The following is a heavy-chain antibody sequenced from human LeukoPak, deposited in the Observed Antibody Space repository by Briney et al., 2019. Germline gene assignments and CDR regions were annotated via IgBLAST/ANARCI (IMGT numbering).Heavy chain of an antibody. D-gene: IGHD3-22*01. CDR1: GFTFSSYA. J-gene: IGHJ4*02. V-gene: IGHV3-23*01. CDR2: ISGSGGST. CDR3: AKEVTYYYDSSGYYPSHIDY. Sequence: GGSLRLSCAASGFTFSSYAMSWVRQAPGKGLEWVSAISGSGGSTDYADSVRGRVTISRDNSKNTLYLQMNSLRAEDTAVYYCAKEVTYYYDSSGYYPSHIDYWGQGTLVTVSS.